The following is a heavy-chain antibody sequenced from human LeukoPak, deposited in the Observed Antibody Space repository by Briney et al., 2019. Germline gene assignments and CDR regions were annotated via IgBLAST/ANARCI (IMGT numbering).Heavy chain of an antibody. V-gene: IGHV3-23*01. CDR1: GFTFRSYA. J-gene: IGHJ3*02. Sequence: GGSLRLSCAASGFTFRSYAMSWVRQAPGKGLEWVSAISGSGGSTYYADSVKGRFTISRDNSKNTLYLQMDSLRAEDTAVYYCAKDWDYGDYSGAFDIWGQGTMVTVSS. D-gene: IGHD4-17*01. CDR3: AKDWDYGDYSGAFDI. CDR2: ISGSGGST.